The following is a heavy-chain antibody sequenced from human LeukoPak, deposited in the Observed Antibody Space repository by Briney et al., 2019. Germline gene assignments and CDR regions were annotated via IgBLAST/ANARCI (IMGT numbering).Heavy chain of an antibody. J-gene: IGHJ4*02. D-gene: IGHD6-19*01. CDR2: ISSSGGTI. CDR3: AKDEWLAFQV. Sequence: GGSLRLSCAASGFTFSSYGMSWVRQAPGKGLEWVSYISSSGGTIYYVDSVKGRFTISRDNAKNSLYLQMNSLRAEDTAVYYCAKDEWLAFQVWGQGTLVTVSS. V-gene: IGHV3-48*01. CDR1: GFTFSSYG.